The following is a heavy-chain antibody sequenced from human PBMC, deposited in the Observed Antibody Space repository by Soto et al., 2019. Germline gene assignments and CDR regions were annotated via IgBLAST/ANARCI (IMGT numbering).Heavy chain of an antibody. CDR3: AKVGERYDY. J-gene: IGHJ4*02. Sequence: GGSLRLFCAASGFTFSSYGMHWVRQAPGKGLEWVAVISYDGSNKYYADSVKGRFTISRDNSKHTLYLQMNSLRAEDTAGYYCAKVGERYDYWGRGTLVTVSS. CDR2: ISYDGSNK. V-gene: IGHV3-30*18. CDR1: GFTFSSYG. D-gene: IGHD1-26*01.